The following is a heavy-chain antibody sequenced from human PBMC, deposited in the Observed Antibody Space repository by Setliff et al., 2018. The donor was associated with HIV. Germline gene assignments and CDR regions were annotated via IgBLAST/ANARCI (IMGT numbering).Heavy chain of an antibody. CDR3: ATGTTSIDY. D-gene: IGHD1-26*01. CDR1: GGSISSYY. CDR2: IYYSGST. J-gene: IGHJ4*02. Sequence: SETLSLTCTVSGGSISSYYWSWIRQPPGKGLEWIGYIYYSGSTNYNPSLTSRVAISVDTSNNQFSLRLSSVTAADTAVYYCATGTTSIDYWAQGTLVTVS. V-gene: IGHV4-59*01.